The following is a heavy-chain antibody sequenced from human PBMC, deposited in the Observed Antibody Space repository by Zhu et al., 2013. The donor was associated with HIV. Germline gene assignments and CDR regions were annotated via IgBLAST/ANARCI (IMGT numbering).Heavy chain of an antibody. Sequence: QVQLVQSGAEVKKPGASVKVSCKASGYTFTSYGISWVRQAPGQGLEWMGWISAYNGNTNYAQKLQGRVTMTTDTSTSTAYMELRSLRSDDTAVYYCARDLMPKWEGGLDLEWLKRSPGNWFDPGAREPWSPSPQ. CDR2: ISAYNGNT. V-gene: IGHV1-18*01. CDR1: GYTFTSYG. CDR3: ARDLMPKWEGGLDLEWLKRSPGNWFDP. D-gene: IGHD3-3*01. J-gene: IGHJ5*02.